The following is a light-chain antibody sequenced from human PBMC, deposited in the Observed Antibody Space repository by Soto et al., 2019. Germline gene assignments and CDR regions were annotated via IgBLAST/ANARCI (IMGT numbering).Light chain of an antibody. CDR2: DVS. V-gene: IGLV2-11*01. CDR3: CSYAGRYTYV. J-gene: IGLJ1*01. Sequence: QSVLTQPRSVSGSPGQSVSISCTGTSSDFGGYTYVSWYQQHPGKAPKVMIYDVSKRPSGVPDRFSGSKSGNTASLTISGLQSEDEADYYCCSYAGRYTYVFGTGTKVTVL. CDR1: SSDFGGYTY.